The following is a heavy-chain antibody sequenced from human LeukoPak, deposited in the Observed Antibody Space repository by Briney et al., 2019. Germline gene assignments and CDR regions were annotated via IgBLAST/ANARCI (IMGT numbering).Heavy chain of an antibody. D-gene: IGHD3-22*01. CDR3: AGYYDSSGYPRVY. CDR2: IIPISDTP. CDR1: GGTFSSRYA. J-gene: IGHJ4*02. V-gene: IGHV1-69*05. Sequence: GASVKVSCKASGGTFSSRYAINWVRQAPGQGLEWMGRIIPISDTPNYAQKFQGRVTITTDESTSTAYMELSGLRSDDTAVYYCAGYYDSSGYPRVYWGQGTLVTVSS.